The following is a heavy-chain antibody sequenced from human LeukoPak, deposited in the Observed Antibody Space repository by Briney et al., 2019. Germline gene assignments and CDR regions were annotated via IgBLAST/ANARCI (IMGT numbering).Heavy chain of an antibody. CDR2: IKSNADGGTP. J-gene: IGHJ4*02. D-gene: IGHD2/OR15-2a*01. CDR1: GFSFMNAW. CDR3: TTFYHEYSPY. V-gene: IGHV3-15*01. Sequence: GGSLRLSCAASGFSFMNAWMIWVRQAPGKGLEWVGRIKSNADGGTPDYAAPARGRFTISRDDSKNTLYLQMNSLKIEDTAVYYCTTFYHEYSPYWGRGTLVTVSS.